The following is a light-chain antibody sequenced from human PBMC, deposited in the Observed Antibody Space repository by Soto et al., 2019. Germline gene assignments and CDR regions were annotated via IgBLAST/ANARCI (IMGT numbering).Light chain of an antibody. Sequence: QSALTQPPSVFGSARQSVTISCTGTSSDVGKYDRVSWYQQPPGTAPKLIIYEVTNRPSGVPARFSGSKSGNTASLTISGLQAEDEADYYCSSYTSTSRYVFGAGTKLTVL. CDR2: EVT. CDR1: SSDVGKYDR. CDR3: SSYTSTSRYV. J-gene: IGLJ1*01. V-gene: IGLV2-18*02.